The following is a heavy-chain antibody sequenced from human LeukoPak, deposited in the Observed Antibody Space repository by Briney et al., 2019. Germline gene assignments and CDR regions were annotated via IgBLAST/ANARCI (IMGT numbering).Heavy chain of an antibody. J-gene: IGHJ4*02. CDR3: AILAGAYTLPYDY. CDR1: GFTVSSNS. D-gene: IGHD3-16*01. CDR2: IYSAGST. V-gene: IGHV3-53*01. Sequence: GGSLRLSCTVSGFTVSSNSMSWVRQAPGKGLEWVSFIYSAGSTHYSDSVKGRFTISIDNSKNTLYLQMNSLRAGDTAVYYCAILAGAYTLPYDYWGQGTLVTVS.